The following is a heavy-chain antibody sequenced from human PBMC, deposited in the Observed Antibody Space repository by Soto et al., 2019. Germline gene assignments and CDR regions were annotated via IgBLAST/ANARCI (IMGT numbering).Heavy chain of an antibody. J-gene: IGHJ6*02. CDR3: ARKYSSSSSYYYYGMDV. D-gene: IGHD6-6*01. CDR2: MNPNSGKT. V-gene: IGHV1-8*01. CDR1: GYTFTSYD. Sequence: ASVKVSCKASGYTFTSYDINWVRQATGQGLEWKGWMNPNSGKTGYVQKFQGRVTMTRNTSISTAYMELSSLRSEDTAVYYCARKYSSSSSYYYYGMDVWGQGTTVTVSS.